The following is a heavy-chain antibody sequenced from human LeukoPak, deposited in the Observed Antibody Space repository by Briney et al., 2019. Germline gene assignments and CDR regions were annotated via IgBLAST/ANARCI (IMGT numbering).Heavy chain of an antibody. CDR3: ARGICSCTSTSCPDLSYFDY. Sequence: LQTLSLTCSVSGGSSSSDDYYWSWIRQHPGEDLEWIGYVYYTGSTYYNPSLKSRLTISIDASENHFSLNLSSVTAADTAVYFCARGICSCTSTSCPDLSYFDYWGQGTLVTVSS. D-gene: IGHD2-2*01. J-gene: IGHJ4*02. V-gene: IGHV4-31*03. CDR2: VYYTGST. CDR1: GGSSSSDDYY.